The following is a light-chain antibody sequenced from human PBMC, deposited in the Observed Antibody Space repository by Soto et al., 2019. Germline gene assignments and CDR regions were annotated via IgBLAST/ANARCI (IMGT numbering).Light chain of an antibody. CDR1: SSNIGAHYD. J-gene: IGLJ3*02. Sequence: QSVLTPPPSVSGAPGQRVTISCTGSSSNIGAHYDVHWYQQLPGTAPKLLIYGNTNRPAGVPDRFSGSKSGTSASLAITGLQAEDEADYYCQSYDSSRSGWVFGGGTKLTVL. V-gene: IGLV1-40*01. CDR2: GNT. CDR3: QSYDSSRSGWV.